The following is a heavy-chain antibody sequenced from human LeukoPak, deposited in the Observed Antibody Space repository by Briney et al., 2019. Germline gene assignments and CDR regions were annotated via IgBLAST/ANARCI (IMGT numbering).Heavy chain of an antibody. J-gene: IGHJ2*01. D-gene: IGHD3-10*01. V-gene: IGHV3-30*18. Sequence: GRSLRLSCAASGFTFINYGMHWVRQAPGKGLEWVAVISYDGSNKYDADSVKGRFTISRDNSKNTLYLQMNKLRVEDTAVYYCAKSSLRGHSLWYFDLWGRGTPVTVSS. CDR1: GFTFINYG. CDR3: AKSSLRGHSLWYFDL. CDR2: ISYDGSNK.